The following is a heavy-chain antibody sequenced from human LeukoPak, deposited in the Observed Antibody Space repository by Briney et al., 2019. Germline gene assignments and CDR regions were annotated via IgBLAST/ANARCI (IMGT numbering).Heavy chain of an antibody. V-gene: IGHV3-53*04. CDR2: IYSGGST. CDR3: ARSRYEYLWGTYRYTSFDY. D-gene: IGHD3-16*02. CDR1: GFTVSSNY. J-gene: IGHJ4*02. Sequence: PGGSLRLSCAASGFTVSSNYMSWVRQAPGKWLEWVSVIYSGGSTYYADSVKGRFTISRHNSKNTLYLQMNSLRAEDTAVYYCARSRYEYLWGTYRYTSFDYWGQGTLVTVSS.